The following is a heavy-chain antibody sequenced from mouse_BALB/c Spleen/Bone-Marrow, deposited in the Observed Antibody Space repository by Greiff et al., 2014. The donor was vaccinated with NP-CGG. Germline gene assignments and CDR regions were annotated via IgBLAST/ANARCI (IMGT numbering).Heavy chain of an antibody. V-gene: IGHV1-14*01. D-gene: IGHD2-10*02. CDR1: GYTFTSYV. J-gene: IGHJ2*01. Sequence: VHVKQSGPELVKPGASVKMSCKASGYTFTSYVMHWVKQKPGQGLEWIGYIHPYNDGTKYNEKFKGKVTLTSDKSSSTAYMELSSLTSEDSAVYYCARRYGNYYFDYWGQGTTLTVSS. CDR3: ARRYGNYYFDY. CDR2: IHPYNDGT.